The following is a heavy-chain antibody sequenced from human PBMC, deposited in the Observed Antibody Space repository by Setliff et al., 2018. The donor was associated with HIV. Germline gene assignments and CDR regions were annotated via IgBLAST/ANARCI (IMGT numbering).Heavy chain of an antibody. Sequence: ASETLSLTCAVYGGSFSGYYWSWIRQPPGKGLEWIGEINHSGSTNYNPSLKSRVTISVDTSKNQFSLKLSSVTAADTAVYYCARRPIAARQGWFDPWGQGTLVTVSS. V-gene: IGHV4-34*01. CDR1: GGSFSGYY. J-gene: IGHJ5*02. CDR3: ARRPIAARQGWFDP. CDR2: INHSGST. D-gene: IGHD6-6*01.